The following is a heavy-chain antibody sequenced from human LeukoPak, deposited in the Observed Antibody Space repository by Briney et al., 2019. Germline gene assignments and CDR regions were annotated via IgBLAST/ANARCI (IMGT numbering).Heavy chain of an antibody. V-gene: IGHV1-46*01. Sequence: ASVKVSCKASGYTFTGYYMHWVRQAPGQGLEWLGLISPSGDKTWNAQKFQGRVTVTRDMSTSTDYLELSSLRSEDTAVYYCARAYPLMEEYSYGRDFDYWGQGTLVTVSS. CDR2: ISPSGDKT. CDR1: GYTFTGYY. J-gene: IGHJ4*02. D-gene: IGHD5-18*01. CDR3: ARAYPLMEEYSYGRDFDY.